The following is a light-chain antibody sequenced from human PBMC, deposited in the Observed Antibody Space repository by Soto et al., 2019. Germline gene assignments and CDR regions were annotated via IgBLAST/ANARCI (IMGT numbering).Light chain of an antibody. J-gene: IGLJ2*01. Sequence: QSVLTQPASVSGSPGQSITMSCTGTSSDIGSYNLVSWYQQHPGKAPKLMIYEATKRPSGVSNRFSGSKSGNTASLTISGLQAEDEADYYCCLYASSSTFIFGGGTKLTVL. CDR3: CLYASSSTFI. CDR2: EAT. V-gene: IGLV2-23*02. CDR1: SSDIGSYNL.